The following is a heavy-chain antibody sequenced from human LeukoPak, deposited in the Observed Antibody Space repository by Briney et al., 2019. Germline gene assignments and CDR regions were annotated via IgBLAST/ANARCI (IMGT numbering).Heavy chain of an antibody. J-gene: IGHJ5*02. Sequence: SVKVSCKASGGTFSSYAISWVRQAPGQGLEWMGRIIPIFGIANYAQKFQGRVTITANKSTSTAYMELSSLRSEDTAVYYCARSGTGSHSNWFDPWGQGTLVTVSS. V-gene: IGHV1-69*04. D-gene: IGHD3-10*01. CDR2: IIPIFGIA. CDR1: GGTFSSYA. CDR3: ARSGTGSHSNWFDP.